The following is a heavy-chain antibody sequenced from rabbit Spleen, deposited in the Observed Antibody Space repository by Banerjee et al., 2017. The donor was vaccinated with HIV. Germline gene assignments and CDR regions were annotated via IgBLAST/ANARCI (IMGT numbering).Heavy chain of an antibody. V-gene: IGHV1S40*01. CDR3: ARGYYVANNYYDL. Sequence: QSLEESGGGLVKPGGTLTLTCKASGIDFSSYYYMCWVRQAPGKGLEWIGCIYTGSNGGTYYASWVNGRFTISKTSSTTVTLQMTSLTAADTATYFCARGYYVANNYYDLWGQGTLVTVS. CDR1: GIDFSSYYY. J-gene: IGHJ4*01. D-gene: IGHD8-1*01. CDR2: IYTGSNGGT.